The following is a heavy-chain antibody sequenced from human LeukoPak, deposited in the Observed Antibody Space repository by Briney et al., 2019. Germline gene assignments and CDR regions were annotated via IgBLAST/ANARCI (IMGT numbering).Heavy chain of an antibody. V-gene: IGHV3-23*01. CDR3: ARGLVVTNDAFDI. D-gene: IGHD3-22*01. J-gene: IGHJ3*02. CDR2: ISGSGGST. CDR1: GFTFSSYA. Sequence: GGSLRLSCAASGFTFSSYAMSWVRQAPGKGLEWVSAISGSGGSTYYADSVKGRFTISRDNAKNSLYLQMNSLRAEDTAVYYCARGLVVTNDAFDIWGQGTMVTVSS.